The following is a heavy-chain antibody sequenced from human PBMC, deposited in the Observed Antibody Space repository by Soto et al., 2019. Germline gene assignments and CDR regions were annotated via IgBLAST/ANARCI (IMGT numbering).Heavy chain of an antibody. Sequence: EVQLLESGGGLVQPGGSLRLSCVASGFTFSTTAMSWVRQAPGKGLEWVSSISGSEGSTYYLDSVKGRFTISRDNSKDTLYLKMSSLRAEDTALYFCAREVLYTYAPWDYWGQGTLVTVSS. J-gene: IGHJ4*02. CDR3: AREVLYTYAPWDY. V-gene: IGHV3-23*01. D-gene: IGHD2-2*01. CDR2: ISGSEGST. CDR1: GFTFSTTA.